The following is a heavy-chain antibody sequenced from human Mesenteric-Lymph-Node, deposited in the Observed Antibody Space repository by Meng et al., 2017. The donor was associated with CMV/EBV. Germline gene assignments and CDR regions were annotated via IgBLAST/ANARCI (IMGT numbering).Heavy chain of an antibody. CDR1: GFTLSSYG. Sequence: GESLKISCAASGFTLSSYGMHWVRQAPGKGLEWVAFIRYDGSNKYYADSVKGRFTISRDNSKNTLYLQMNSLRAEDTAVYYCASQSIAYYYYYGMDGWGQGATVTVSS. J-gene: IGHJ6*02. CDR2: IRYDGSNK. CDR3: ASQSIAYYYYYGMDG. V-gene: IGHV3-30*02.